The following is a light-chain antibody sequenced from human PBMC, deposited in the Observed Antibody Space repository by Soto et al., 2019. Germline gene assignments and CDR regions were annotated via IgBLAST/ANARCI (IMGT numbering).Light chain of an antibody. CDR1: QSIGSS. Sequence: DIQMTQSPSSLSAYVGDRVTITCRASQSIGSSLNWYQQKPGKAPNLLIYTTSNLESGVPSRFSGSGSGTDFTLTISRLQPEDFATYFCQQGYIRPRTFGQGTKVDIK. V-gene: IGKV1-39*01. CDR2: TTS. J-gene: IGKJ1*01. CDR3: QQGYIRPRT.